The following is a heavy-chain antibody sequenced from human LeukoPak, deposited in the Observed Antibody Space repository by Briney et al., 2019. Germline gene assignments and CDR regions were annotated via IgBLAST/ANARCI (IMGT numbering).Heavy chain of an antibody. J-gene: IGHJ5*02. D-gene: IGHD6-19*01. CDR2: IYPGDSET. CDR1: GYSFTSHW. Sequence: GESLKISCKASGYSFTSHWIGWVRQMPGKGLEWMGIIYPGDSETRYSPSFQGQVTISADKSISTAYLQWSSLKASDTAMYYCARGLQWLVNNWFHPWGQGTLVTVSS. V-gene: IGHV5-51*01. CDR3: ARGLQWLVNNWFHP.